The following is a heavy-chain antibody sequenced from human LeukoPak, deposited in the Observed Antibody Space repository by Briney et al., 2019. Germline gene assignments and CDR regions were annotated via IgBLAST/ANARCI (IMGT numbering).Heavy chain of an antibody. CDR2: IYYSGST. J-gene: IGHJ6*03. Sequence: SETLSLTCTVSGGSISSYYWSWIRQPPGKGLEWIGYIYYSGSTNYNPSLKSRVTISVDTSKNQFSLKLSSVTAADTAVYYCARRMVRGVTNYYYYYMDVWGKETTVTISS. D-gene: IGHD3-10*01. V-gene: IGHV4-59*08. CDR3: ARRMVRGVTNYYYYYMDV. CDR1: GGSISSYY.